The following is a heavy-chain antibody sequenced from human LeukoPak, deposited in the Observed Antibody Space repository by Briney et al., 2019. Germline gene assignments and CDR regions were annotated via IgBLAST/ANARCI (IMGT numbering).Heavy chain of an antibody. CDR3: TRGSDTIFGVARDGFDS. CDR2: IRGKPYGETT. D-gene: IGHD3-3*01. V-gene: IGHV3-49*05. CDR1: GFTFDDYA. Sequence: NPGGSLRLSCAASGFTFDDYAMSWFRQAPGKGLEWVGFIRGKPYGETTEYAASVQGRFTISRDDSESTTYLQLNSLKTEDTAVYYCTRGSDTIFGVARDGFDSWGQGTLVTVSS. J-gene: IGHJ4*02.